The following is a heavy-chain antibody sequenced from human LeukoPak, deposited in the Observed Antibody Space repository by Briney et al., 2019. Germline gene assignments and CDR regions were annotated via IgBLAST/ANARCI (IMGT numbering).Heavy chain of an antibody. Sequence: GASVKVSCKASGYTFTGYYMHWVRQAPGQGLEWMGLINPNSGGTNYAQKFQGRVTMTRDTSISTAYMELSRLRSDDTAVYYCARTSSGWYRDDASDIWGQGTMVTVSS. CDR3: ARTSSGWYRDDASDI. J-gene: IGHJ3*02. V-gene: IGHV1-2*02. CDR2: INPNSGGT. D-gene: IGHD6-19*01. CDR1: GYTFTGYY.